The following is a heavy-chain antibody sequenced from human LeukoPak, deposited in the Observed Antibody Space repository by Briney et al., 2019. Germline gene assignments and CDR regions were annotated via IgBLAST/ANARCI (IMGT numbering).Heavy chain of an antibody. CDR1: GYTFTGFY. D-gene: IGHD2-2*01. V-gene: IGHV1-18*04. J-gene: IGHJ4*02. CDR2: INVYNGNT. Sequence: ASVKVSCKASGYTFTGFYMHWVRQAPGQGLEWMGCINVYNGNTNYAQKFQGRITMTRDTSTNTAYMELRSLKSDDTGVYYCARGLVVPAAMGEFDYWGQGTLIAVSS. CDR3: ARGLVVPAAMGEFDY.